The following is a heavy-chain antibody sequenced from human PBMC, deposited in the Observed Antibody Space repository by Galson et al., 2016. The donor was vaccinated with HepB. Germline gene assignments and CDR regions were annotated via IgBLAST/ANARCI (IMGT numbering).Heavy chain of an antibody. CDR3: AKDLKGGKSEDFWSGPVGPEDYYYGRDV. CDR1: GFTYSSYA. J-gene: IGHJ6*04. V-gene: IGHV3-30*18. CDR2: ISYAGSNK. D-gene: IGHD3-3*01. Sequence: SLRLSCAASGFTYSSYAMPWVRQAPGKGLERVEVISYAGSNKDYADSVKGRFPISRDNSNNTLYLQMNTPRAEYTGVYYCAKDLKGGKSEDFWSGPVGPEDYYYGRDVWGKGTTVTVSS.